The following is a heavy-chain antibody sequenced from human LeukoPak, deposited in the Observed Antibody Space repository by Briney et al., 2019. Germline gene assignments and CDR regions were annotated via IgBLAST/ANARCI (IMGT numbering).Heavy chain of an antibody. CDR2: IKQDGSEK. V-gene: IGHV3-7*01. J-gene: IGHJ6*03. D-gene: IGHD6-19*01. CDR3: ARDSFLAVAGPYYYYYMDV. Sequence: GGSLRLSCAASGFTFRTYGIHWVRQAPGKGLEWVANIKQDGSEKYYVDSVKGRFTISRDNAKNSLYLQMNSLRAEDTAVYYCARDSFLAVAGPYYYYYMDVWGKGTMVTISS. CDR1: GFTFRTYG.